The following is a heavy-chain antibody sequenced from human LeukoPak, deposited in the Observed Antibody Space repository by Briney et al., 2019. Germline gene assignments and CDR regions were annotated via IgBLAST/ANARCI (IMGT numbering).Heavy chain of an antibody. CDR1: GYTFSDYD. J-gene: IGHJ4*02. V-gene: IGHV1-24*01. CDR3: ATLYGSGSYYPPDDY. D-gene: IGHD3-10*01. CDR2: FDPEDGET. Sequence: ASVKVSCKASGYTFSDYDINWVRQATGQGLEWMGGFDPEDGETIYAQKFQGRVTMTEDTSTDTAYMELSSLRSEDTAVYYCATLYGSGSYYPPDDYWGQGTLVTVSS.